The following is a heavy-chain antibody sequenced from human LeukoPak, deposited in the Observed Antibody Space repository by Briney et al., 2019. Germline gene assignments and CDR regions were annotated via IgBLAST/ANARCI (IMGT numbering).Heavy chain of an antibody. CDR2: IKKDGSQK. D-gene: IGHD3-3*01. Sequence: PGGTLRLSCAASGFTFSSFWMSWVRQAPGKGLECVANIKKDGSQKYYVDSVEGRFTISRDSAKNSLYLQMDSLRADDTAVYYCTRVFGGYDVSDYWGQGTLVTVSS. J-gene: IGHJ4*02. CDR1: GFTFSSFW. CDR3: TRVFGGYDVSDY. V-gene: IGHV3-7*03.